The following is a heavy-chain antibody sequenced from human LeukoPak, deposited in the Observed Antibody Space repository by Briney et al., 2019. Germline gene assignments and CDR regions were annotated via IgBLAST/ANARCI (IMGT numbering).Heavy chain of an antibody. CDR1: GGSINNYY. Sequence: SETLSLTCTVSGGSINNYYWSWFRQPPGKGLEWIGRIYTSGSTNYNPSLESRVTISVDTSRNQVSLNLRFVTAADTALYFCARRRAESSGPSFYYFYMDVWGKGTTVSVSS. V-gene: IGHV4-4*07. CDR3: ARRRAESSGPSFYYFYMDV. J-gene: IGHJ6*03. D-gene: IGHD2-8*02. CDR2: IYTSGST.